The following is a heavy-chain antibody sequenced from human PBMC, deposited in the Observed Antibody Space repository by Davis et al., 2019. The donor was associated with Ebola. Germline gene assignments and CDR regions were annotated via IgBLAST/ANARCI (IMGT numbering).Heavy chain of an antibody. CDR3: ARNTFDFWSGYCDY. D-gene: IGHD3-3*01. V-gene: IGHV3-33*08. CDR1: GFTFSNYG. Sequence: GESLKISCAASGFTFSNYGMHWLRQAPGKGLEWVAVIWYDGSNKYYADSVKGRFTISRDNAKNSLYLQMNSLRAEDTAVYYCARNTFDFWSGYCDYWGQGTLVTVSS. J-gene: IGHJ4*02. CDR2: IWYDGSNK.